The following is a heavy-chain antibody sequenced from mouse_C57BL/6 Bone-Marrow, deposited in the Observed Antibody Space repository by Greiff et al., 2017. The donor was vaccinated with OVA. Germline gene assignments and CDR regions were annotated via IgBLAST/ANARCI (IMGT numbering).Heavy chain of an antibody. CDR1: GFTFSSYA. CDR2: ISDGGSYT. CDR3: AKGPGRAWFAY. J-gene: IGHJ3*01. V-gene: IGHV5-4*01. Sequence: EVQGVESGGGLVKPGGSLKLSCAASGFTFSSYAMSWVRQTPEKRLEWVATISDGGSYTYYPDNVKGRFTISRDNAKNNLYLQMSHLKSEDTAMYYCAKGPGRAWFAYWGQGTLVTVSA.